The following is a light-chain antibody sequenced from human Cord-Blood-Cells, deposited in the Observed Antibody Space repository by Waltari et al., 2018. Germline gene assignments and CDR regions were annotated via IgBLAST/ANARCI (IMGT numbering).Light chain of an antibody. V-gene: IGKV1-39*01. Sequence: DIQMTQSPSSLSAFVGVRVTITCRASQSISSYLNWYQQQPGKAPKLLIYAASSLQSGVPSRLSGSGTGTEFTLTVSRLQPAEFATYYPEQGYGTAYPFGQATKL. CDR1: QSISSY. J-gene: IGKJ2*01. CDR3: EQGYGTAYP. CDR2: AAS.